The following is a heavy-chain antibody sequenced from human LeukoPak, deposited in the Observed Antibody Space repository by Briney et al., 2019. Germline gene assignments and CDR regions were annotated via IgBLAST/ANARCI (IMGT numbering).Heavy chain of an antibody. CDR1: GGTFSSYA. D-gene: IGHD5-24*01. Sequence: SVKVSCKASGGTFSSYAISWVRQAPGQGLEWMGGIIPIFGTANYAQKFQGRVTITADESTSTAYMELSSLRSEDTAVYYCARDRGDGYNDFDYWGQGTLVTVSS. J-gene: IGHJ4*02. CDR3: ARDRGDGYNDFDY. V-gene: IGHV1-69*13. CDR2: IIPIFGTA.